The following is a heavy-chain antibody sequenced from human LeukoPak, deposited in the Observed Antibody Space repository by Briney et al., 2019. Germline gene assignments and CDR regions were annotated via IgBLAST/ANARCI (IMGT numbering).Heavy chain of an antibody. CDR1: GFTFSSYG. CDR2: IWYDGSSK. V-gene: IGHV3-33*01. J-gene: IGHJ4*02. D-gene: IGHD5-24*01. Sequence: GGSLRLSCAASGFTFSSYGMHWVRQAPGKGLEWVAVIWYDGSSKYYADSVKGRFTISRDNSKNTLYLQMNSLRAEDTAVYYCARDGYNNLADYWGQGTLVTVSS. CDR3: ARDGYNNLADY.